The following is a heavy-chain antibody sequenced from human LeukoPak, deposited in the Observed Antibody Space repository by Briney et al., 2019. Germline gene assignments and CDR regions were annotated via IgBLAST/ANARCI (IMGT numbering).Heavy chain of an antibody. V-gene: IGHV1-69*05. CDR2: IIPIFGTA. CDR1: GGTLSSYA. CDR3: ASDNYDSSGYYYAFDI. J-gene: IGHJ3*02. Sequence: SVKVSCKASGGTLSSYAISWVRQAPGQGLEWMGRIIPIFGTANYAQKFQGRVTITTDESTSTAYMELSSLRSEDTAVYYCASDNYDSSGYYYAFDIWGQGTMATVSS. D-gene: IGHD3-22*01.